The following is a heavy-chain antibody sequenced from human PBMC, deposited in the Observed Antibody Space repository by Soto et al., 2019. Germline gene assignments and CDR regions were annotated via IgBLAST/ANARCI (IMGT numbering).Heavy chain of an antibody. Sequence: SETLSLTCTVSGGSITSFDFYWSWIRQPPGNGLEWIGYIYYSGSTNYNPSLKSRVTISVDTSKNQFSLKLSSVTAADTAVYYCARRGSGSYSDHWGQGTLVTVSS. CDR3: ARRGSGSYSDH. J-gene: IGHJ4*02. CDR2: IYYSGST. D-gene: IGHD3-10*01. CDR1: GGSITSFDFY. V-gene: IGHV4-61*08.